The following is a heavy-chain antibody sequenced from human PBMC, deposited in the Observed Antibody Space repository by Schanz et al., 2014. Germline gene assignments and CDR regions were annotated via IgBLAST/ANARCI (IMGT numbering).Heavy chain of an antibody. CDR3: AKVQTHTLYGGNSCFDY. CDR1: GFAFSAYS. Sequence: VQLVESRGGLVKPGGSLRLSCAASGFAFSAYSMNWVRQAPGKGLEWVSSISSSGSYIYFPDSVKGRFTISRDNAKNSLYLQMNSLRPEDTALYYCAKVQTHTLYGGNSCFDYWGQGTLVTVSS. J-gene: IGHJ4*02. D-gene: IGHD2-21*02. V-gene: IGHV3-21*04. CDR2: ISSSGSYI.